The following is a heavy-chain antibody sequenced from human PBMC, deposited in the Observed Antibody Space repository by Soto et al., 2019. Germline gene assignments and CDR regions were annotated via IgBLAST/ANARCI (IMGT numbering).Heavy chain of an antibody. CDR3: ARARASGSFDY. J-gene: IGHJ4*02. Sequence: ASVKVSCKGSGYSFTRYSINWLRQAPGQGFEWMGWINPNTGKPTYDQGFTGRFVFSVDTSVSTVYLQISSLKADDSAVYYCARARASGSFDYWGQGTQVTVSS. CDR1: GYSFTRYS. CDR2: INPNTGKP. D-gene: IGHD1-26*01. V-gene: IGHV7-4-1*01.